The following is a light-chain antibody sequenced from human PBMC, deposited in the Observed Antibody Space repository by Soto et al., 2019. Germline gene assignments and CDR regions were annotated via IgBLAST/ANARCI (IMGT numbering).Light chain of an antibody. V-gene: IGKV3-15*01. Sequence: EIVMTQSPATLSVSPGERVTLSCRASQSAISNLAWYQQKPGQTHRLLIYDAYTRATDIQARFSGSGSGTDFTLTIRSLLSEDFAVYCCHQYYKWPLTFGGGTKVDIK. CDR2: DAY. J-gene: IGKJ4*01. CDR1: QSAISN. CDR3: HQYYKWPLT.